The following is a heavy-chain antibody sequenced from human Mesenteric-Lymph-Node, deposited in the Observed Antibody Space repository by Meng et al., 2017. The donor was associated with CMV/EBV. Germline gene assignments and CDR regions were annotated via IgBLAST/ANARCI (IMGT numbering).Heavy chain of an antibody. Sequence: SLSGYYWGWVRQPPGEGREWIGEINQSGDTNYNPSLKSRVTISVDTSKNQFSLKVNSVTIADTAVYYCARGDHCTGTNCYDGHWFDPWGQGTLVTVSS. CDR3: ARGDHCTGTNCYDGHWFDP. CDR2: INQSGDT. J-gene: IGHJ5*02. D-gene: IGHD2-8*02. CDR1: SLSGYY. V-gene: IGHV4-34*01.